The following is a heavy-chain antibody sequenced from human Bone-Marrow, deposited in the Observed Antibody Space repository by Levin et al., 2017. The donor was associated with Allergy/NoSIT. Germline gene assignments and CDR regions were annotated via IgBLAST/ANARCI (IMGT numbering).Heavy chain of an antibody. CDR2: VNPNSGGT. J-gene: IGHJ6*03. V-gene: IGHV1-2*06. CDR3: ARVERFLQSLGPGDMDV. D-gene: IGHD3-3*01. CDR1: GSTFNDYY. Sequence: PGGSLRLSCQTSGSTFNDYYIHWVRQAPGQGLEWMGRVNPNSGGTNYAEKFQDRVTMTRDTSITTAYMELSNLRSDDTAVYFCARVERFLQSLGPGDMDVWGKGTTVTVSS.